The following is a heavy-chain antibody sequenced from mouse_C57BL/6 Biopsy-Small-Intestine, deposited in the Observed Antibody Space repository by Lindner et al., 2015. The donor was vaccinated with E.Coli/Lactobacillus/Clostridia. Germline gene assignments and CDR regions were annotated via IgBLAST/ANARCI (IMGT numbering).Heavy chain of an antibody. D-gene: IGHD1-3*01. V-gene: IGHV1-53*01. CDR3: ARVGVVGAYFGY. J-gene: IGHJ4*01. CDR2: INPNSGGA. Sequence: SVKVSCKASGYTFTGYYMHWVRQAPGQGLEWMGWINPNSGGANYAQKFQGRVTMTRDTSISTAYMQLSRLRSDDTAVYYCARVGVVGAYFGYWGQGTLVTVSS. CDR1: GYTFTGYY.